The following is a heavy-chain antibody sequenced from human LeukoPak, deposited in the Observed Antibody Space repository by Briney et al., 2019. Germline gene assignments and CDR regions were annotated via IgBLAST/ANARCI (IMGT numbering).Heavy chain of an antibody. CDR3: ASLRGYSYGPIDY. Sequence: PSETLSLACTDSGYSISSGYYWGWIRQPPGKGLEWIGSIYHSGSTYYNPSLKSRVTISVDTSKNQFSLKLSSVSAVDTAVYYCASLRGYSYGPIDYWGQGTLVTVSS. J-gene: IGHJ4*02. V-gene: IGHV4-38-2*02. CDR2: IYHSGST. D-gene: IGHD5-18*01. CDR1: GYSISSGYY.